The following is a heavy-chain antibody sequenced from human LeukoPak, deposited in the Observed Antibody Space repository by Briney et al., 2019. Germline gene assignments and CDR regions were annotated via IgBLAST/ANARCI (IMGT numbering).Heavy chain of an antibody. J-gene: IGHJ4*02. CDR2: IYYSGST. CDR1: GGSISSGSYY. D-gene: IGHD4-23*01. CDR3: ARDKRNYGGSVDY. V-gene: IGHV4-61*10. Sequence: SETLSLTCTVSGGSISSGSYYWSWIRQPAGKGLEWIGYIYYSGSTNYNPSLKGRVTISVDTSKNQFSLKLSSVTAADTAVYYCARDKRNYGGSVDYWGQGTLVTVSS.